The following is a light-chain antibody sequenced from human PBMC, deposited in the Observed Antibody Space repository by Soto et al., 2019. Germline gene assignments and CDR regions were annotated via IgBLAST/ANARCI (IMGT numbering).Light chain of an antibody. Sequence: QSVLTQPPSASGTPGQRVTISCSGSSSNIGSNYVYWYQQLPVTAPKLLIYRNNQRPSGVPDRFSGSKSGTSASLAISGLRSEDEADYYCAAWDDSLVFGGGTKLTFL. CDR1: SSNIGSNY. CDR2: RNN. V-gene: IGLV1-47*01. CDR3: AAWDDSLV. J-gene: IGLJ2*01.